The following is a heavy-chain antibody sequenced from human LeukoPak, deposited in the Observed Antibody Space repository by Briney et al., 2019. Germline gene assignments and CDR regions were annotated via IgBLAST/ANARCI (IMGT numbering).Heavy chain of an antibody. CDR3: AKDVSLAGPNAFDI. CDR2: FSPSGFAT. CDR1: GFTFSNYA. Sequence: GGSLRLSCAASGFTFSNYAMSWVRQAPGKGLEWVSGFSPSGFATYYVDSVKGRFTISRDNAKNSLYLQMNSLRAEDMALYYCAKDVSLAGPNAFDIWGQGTMVTVSS. V-gene: IGHV3-23*01. D-gene: IGHD2-15*01. J-gene: IGHJ3*02.